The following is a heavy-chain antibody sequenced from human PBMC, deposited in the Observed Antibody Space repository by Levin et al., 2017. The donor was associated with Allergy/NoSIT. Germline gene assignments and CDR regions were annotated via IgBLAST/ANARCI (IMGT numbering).Heavy chain of an antibody. CDR1: GGSISSSSYY. D-gene: IGHD5-12*01. Sequence: PGGSLRLSCTVSGGSISSSSYYWGWIRQPPGKGLEWIGSIYYSGSTYYNPSLKSRVTISVDTSKNQFSLKLSSVTAADTAVYYCARHEGARGYGGLRLGYFDYWGQGTLVTVSS. CDR3: ARHEGARGYGGLRLGYFDY. J-gene: IGHJ4*02. V-gene: IGHV4-39*01. CDR2: IYYSGST.